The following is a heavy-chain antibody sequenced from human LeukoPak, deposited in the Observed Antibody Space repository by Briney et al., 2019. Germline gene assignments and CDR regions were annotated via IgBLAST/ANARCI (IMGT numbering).Heavy chain of an antibody. CDR1: GFIFSSYA. J-gene: IGHJ4*02. V-gene: IGHV3-30*03. CDR2: ISYDGSNK. CDR3: AGVSESGWHHFDY. D-gene: IGHD6-19*01. Sequence: PGGSLRLSCAASGFIFSSYAMHWVRQAPGKGLEWVAVISYDGSNKDYADSVKGRFSISRDNSKNTLYLQMSSLRNEDTAIYYCAGVSESGWHHFDYWGQGTLVTVSS.